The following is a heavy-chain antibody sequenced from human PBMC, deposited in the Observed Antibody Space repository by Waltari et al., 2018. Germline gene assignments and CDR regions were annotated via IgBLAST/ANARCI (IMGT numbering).Heavy chain of an antibody. D-gene: IGHD6-13*01. J-gene: IGHJ5*02. V-gene: IGHV1-8*01. Sequence: QVQLVQSGAEVKKPGASVKVSCKASGYTFTSYDINWVRQATGQGLEWMGWMKPNSGNTGDAQKFQDRLIMTTDTSISTAYMELTSLTSEDTAVYYCARGAAAGKGAHWFDPWGQGTLVIVSS. CDR3: ARGAAAGKGAHWFDP. CDR1: GYTFTSYD. CDR2: MKPNSGNT.